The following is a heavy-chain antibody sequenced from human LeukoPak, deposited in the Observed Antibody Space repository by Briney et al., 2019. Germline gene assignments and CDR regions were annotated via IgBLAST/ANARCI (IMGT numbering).Heavy chain of an antibody. Sequence: GRSLRLSCAASGFSFSMYAMHWVRQAPDKGPEWVTVISDDGTYKYYADSVKGRFTISRDNSKNTLYLQMNSLRAEDTAVYYCARLTTGIRKDFQHWGQGTLVTVSS. J-gene: IGHJ1*01. CDR2: ISDDGTYK. CDR3: ARLTTGIRKDFQH. CDR1: GFSFSMYA. V-gene: IGHV3-30*04. D-gene: IGHD4-17*01.